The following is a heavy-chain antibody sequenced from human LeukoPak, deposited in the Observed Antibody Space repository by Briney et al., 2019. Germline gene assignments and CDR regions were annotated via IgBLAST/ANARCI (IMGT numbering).Heavy chain of an antibody. J-gene: IGHJ3*02. D-gene: IGHD3-22*01. CDR1: GFTFSSYE. V-gene: IGHV3-48*03. CDR2: ISSSGSTI. Sequence: GGSLRLSCAASGFTFSSYEMNWVRQAPGKGLEWVSYISSSGSTIYYADSVKGRFTISRDNAKNSLYLQMNSLRAEDTAVYYCARDHHRRLYDSQARDTFDIWDQGTMVTVSS. CDR3: ARDHHRRLYDSQARDTFDI.